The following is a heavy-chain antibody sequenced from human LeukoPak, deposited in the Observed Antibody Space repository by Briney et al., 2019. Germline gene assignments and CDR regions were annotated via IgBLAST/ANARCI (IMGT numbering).Heavy chain of an antibody. CDR1: GFTFSSYG. V-gene: IGHV3-23*01. J-gene: IGHJ4*02. CDR3: AKVSYCSSTSCYVYWDY. D-gene: IGHD2-2*01. CDR2: ISGSGGST. Sequence: GGSLRLSCAASGFTFSSYGMSWVRQAPGKGLEWVSAISGSGGSTYYADSVKGRFTISRDNSKNTLYLQMNSLRAEDTAVYYCAKVSYCSSTSCYVYWDYWGQGTLVTVSS.